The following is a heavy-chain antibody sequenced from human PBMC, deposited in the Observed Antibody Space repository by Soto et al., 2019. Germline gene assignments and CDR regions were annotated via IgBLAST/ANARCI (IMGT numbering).Heavy chain of an antibody. CDR3: ARGGRWLFDY. V-gene: IGHV4-4*02. J-gene: IGHJ4*02. CDR2: IYHSGST. Sequence: QVQLEESGPGLVKPSGTLSLTCAVSGGSISTDNWWRWVRQAPGKGLEWVGEIYHSGSTNYNPSLKSRLTISIDNSKDQFSLDVRSVTAADTAVYYCARGGRWLFDYWGQGTLVTVSS. D-gene: IGHD5-12*01. CDR1: GGSISTDNW.